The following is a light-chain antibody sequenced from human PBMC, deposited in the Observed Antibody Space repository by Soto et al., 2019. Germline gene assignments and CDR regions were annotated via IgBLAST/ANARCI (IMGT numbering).Light chain of an antibody. V-gene: IGLV2-14*01. CDR2: EVS. CDR1: SSDVGGYNY. Sequence: QSALTQPASVSGSPGQSITISCTGTSSDVGGYNYVSWYQPQSGKAPKLMIHEVSNRPSGVSNRFSGSKSGNTASLTISGLQAEDEADYYCSSYTSSRAYVFGIGTKLTVL. CDR3: SSYTSSRAYV. J-gene: IGLJ1*01.